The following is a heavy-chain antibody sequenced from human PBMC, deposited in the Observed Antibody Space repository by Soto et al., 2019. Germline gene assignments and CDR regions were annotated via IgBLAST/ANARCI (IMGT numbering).Heavy chain of an antibody. CDR3: AKHPHVDILRFLEWLSSATFGWFVP. J-gene: IGHJ5*02. D-gene: IGHD3-3*01. V-gene: IGHV3-23*01. CDR1: GFTFISYA. CDR2: ISGSGGST. Sequence: GGSLRLSCAASGFTFISYAMSWVRQAPGKGLEWVSAISGSGGSTYYADSVKGRFTISRDNSKNTLYLQMNSLRAEDTAVYYCAKHPHVDILRFLEWLSSATFGWFVPWGQGTLVTVSS.